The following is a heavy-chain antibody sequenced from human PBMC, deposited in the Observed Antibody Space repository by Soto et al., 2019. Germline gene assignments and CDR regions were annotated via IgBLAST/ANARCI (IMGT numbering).Heavy chain of an antibody. V-gene: IGHV5-10-1*01. D-gene: IGHD6-13*01. J-gene: IGHJ6*02. CDR3: ARAEQQLVPYYYYGMDA. CDR2: IDPSDSYT. CDR1: GYSFTSYW. Sequence: GESLKISCKGSGYSFTSYWISWVRQMPGKGLEWMGRIDPSDSYTNYSPSFQGHVTISADKSISTAYLQWSSLKASDTAMYYCARAEQQLVPYYYYGMDAWGQGTTVTVSS.